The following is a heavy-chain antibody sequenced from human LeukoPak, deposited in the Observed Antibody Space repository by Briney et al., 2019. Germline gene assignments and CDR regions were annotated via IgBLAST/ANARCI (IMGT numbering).Heavy chain of an antibody. Sequence: PGGSLRLSCATSGFTFNRNWMNWVRQAPGKGLEWVANIKEDGSEKYYVDFVKGRFTISRDNAKNSLYLQMNSLRAEDTAVYYCARTNRFDYWGQGTPVTVSS. V-gene: IGHV3-7*01. CDR3: ARTNRFDY. J-gene: IGHJ4*02. CDR1: GFTFNRNW. CDR2: IKEDGSEK.